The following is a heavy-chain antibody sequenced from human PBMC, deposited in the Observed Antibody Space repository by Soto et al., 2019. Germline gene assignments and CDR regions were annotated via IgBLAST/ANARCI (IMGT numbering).Heavy chain of an antibody. D-gene: IGHD6-13*01. V-gene: IGHV1-46*03. Sequence: QVQLVQSGAEVKKPGASVKVSCKASGYTFTSYYMHWVRQAPGQGLEWMGIINPSGGSTSYAQKFQGRVTMTRDTSTSTVYMELSSLRSEDTAVYYCARGTSHKLRLVGWKYFQHWGQGTLVTVSS. J-gene: IGHJ1*01. CDR2: INPSGGST. CDR3: ARGTSHKLRLVGWKYFQH. CDR1: GYTFTSYY.